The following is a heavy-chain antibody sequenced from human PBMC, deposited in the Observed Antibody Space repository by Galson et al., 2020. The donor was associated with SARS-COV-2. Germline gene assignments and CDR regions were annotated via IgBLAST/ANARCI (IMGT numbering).Heavy chain of an antibody. J-gene: IGHJ6*02. V-gene: IGHV4-39*07. CDR1: GGSISSSSYY. CDR2: IYYSGST. CDR3: ARAQHSITIFGVVTRYGMDV. D-gene: IGHD3-3*01. Sequence: SETLSLTCTVSGGSISSSSYYWGWIRQPPGKGLEWIGSIYYSGSTYYNPSLKSRVTISVDTSKNQFSLKLSSVTAADTAVYYCARAQHSITIFGVVTRYGMDVWGQGTTVTVSS.